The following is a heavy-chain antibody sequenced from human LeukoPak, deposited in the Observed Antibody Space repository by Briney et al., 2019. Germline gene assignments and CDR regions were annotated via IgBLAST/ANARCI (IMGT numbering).Heavy chain of an antibody. Sequence: PGGSLRLSCAASGFTFSSYGMHWVRQAPGKGLEWVAVIWYGGSNKYYADSVKGRFTISRDNSKNTLYLQMNSLRAEDTAVYYCARDKGYNYGYSMDYWGQGTLVTVSS. J-gene: IGHJ4*02. CDR1: GFTFSSYG. CDR3: ARDKGYNYGYSMDY. CDR2: IWYGGSNK. D-gene: IGHD5-18*01. V-gene: IGHV3-33*01.